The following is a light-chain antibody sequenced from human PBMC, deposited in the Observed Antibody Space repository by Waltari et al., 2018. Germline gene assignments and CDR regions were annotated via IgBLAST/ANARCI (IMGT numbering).Light chain of an antibody. V-gene: IGKV2-30*01. CDR2: KVS. CDR1: QSLVYTDGISY. Sequence: DVGLTQSPLSLPVTLGQPASISCRASQSLVYTDGISYLNWFHQRPGQTPSRLIYKVSIRYSGAPDRFSGSGSGTDFTLMISSVEADDVGGYFCMQATHWPVTFGQGTRLE. J-gene: IGKJ5*01. CDR3: MQATHWPVT.